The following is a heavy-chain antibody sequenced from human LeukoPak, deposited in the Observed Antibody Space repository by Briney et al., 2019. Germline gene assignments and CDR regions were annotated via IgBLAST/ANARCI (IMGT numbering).Heavy chain of an antibody. J-gene: IGHJ4*02. V-gene: IGHV3-23*01. CDR3: AKGGFGRPFDY. Sequence: GGSLRLSCAAPGITFSNYNMNWVRQAPGKGLEWVSAISGSGGSTYYADSVKGRFTISRDNSKNTLYLQMNSLRAEDTAVYYCAKGGFGRPFDYWGQGTLVTVSS. D-gene: IGHD3-10*01. CDR2: ISGSGGST. CDR1: GITFSNYN.